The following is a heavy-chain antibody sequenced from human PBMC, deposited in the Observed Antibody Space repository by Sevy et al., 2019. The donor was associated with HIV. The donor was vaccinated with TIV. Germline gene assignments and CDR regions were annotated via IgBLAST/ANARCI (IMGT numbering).Heavy chain of an antibody. CDR3: ARFAVRGETYYYYYGMDV. V-gene: IGHV3-48*02. D-gene: IGHD3-10*01. CDR1: GFTFSSYS. Sequence: GGSLRLSCAASGFTFSSYSMNWVRQAPGKGLEWVSYISSSSSTIYYADSVKGRFTISRDNAKNSLYVKMNSLRDEDTAVYYCARFAVRGETYYYYYGMDVWGQGTTVTVSS. J-gene: IGHJ6*02. CDR2: ISSSSSTI.